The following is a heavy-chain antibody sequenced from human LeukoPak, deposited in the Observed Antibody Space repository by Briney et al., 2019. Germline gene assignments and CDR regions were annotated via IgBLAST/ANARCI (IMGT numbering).Heavy chain of an antibody. Sequence: GSSVKVSCKASGGTFSSYAISWVRQAPGQGLEWMGGIIPIFGTANYAQKFQGRVTITADESTSTAHMELSSLRSEDTAVYYCATGYCSSTSCRYFDYWGQGTLVTVSS. CDR3: ATGYCSSTSCRYFDY. CDR2: IIPIFGTA. J-gene: IGHJ4*02. CDR1: GGTFSSYA. V-gene: IGHV1-69*01. D-gene: IGHD2-2*01.